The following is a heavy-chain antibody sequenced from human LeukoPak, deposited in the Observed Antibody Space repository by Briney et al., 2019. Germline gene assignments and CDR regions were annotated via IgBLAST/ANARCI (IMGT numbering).Heavy chain of an antibody. CDR3: ARDGTVTAGPFDP. Sequence: PSETLSLTCSVSGGSISGYYWSWIRQTPGKGLEWIGYVHYSGSTIYNPSLKSRVTISVDTSKDQFSLKLSSVTAADTAVYYCARDGTVTAGPFDPWGRGTLVTVSS. D-gene: IGHD4-11*01. V-gene: IGHV4-59*12. CDR2: VHYSGST. J-gene: IGHJ5*02. CDR1: GGSISGYY.